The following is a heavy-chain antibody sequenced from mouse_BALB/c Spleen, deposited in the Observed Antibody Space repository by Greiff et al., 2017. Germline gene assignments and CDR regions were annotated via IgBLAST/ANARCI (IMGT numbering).Heavy chain of an antibody. V-gene: IGHV1-4*02. D-gene: IGHD1-1*01. CDR1: GYTFTSYT. CDR3: ARNYGSSYDFDY. J-gene: IGHJ2*01. Sequence: VKLQQSAAELARPGASVKMSCKASGYTFTSYTMHWVKQRPGQGLEWIGYINPSSGYTEYNQKFKDKTTLTADKSSSTAYMQLSSLTSEDSAVYYCARNYGSSYDFDYWGQGTTLTVSS. CDR2: INPSSGYT.